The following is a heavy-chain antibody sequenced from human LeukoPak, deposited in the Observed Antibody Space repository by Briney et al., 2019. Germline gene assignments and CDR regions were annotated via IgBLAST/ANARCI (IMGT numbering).Heavy chain of an antibody. CDR1: TVNHYQ. Sequence: SETLSLTCSVDTVNHYQWNWVRQSAGTGLEWIGRVHTTSGNTFANPSLWGRVTVSIDTTKNEFLLQLTSMTAADTAVYHCARELRNIGEYYFDYWGQGVPVTVSS. V-gene: IGHV4-4*07. D-gene: IGHD1-14*01. CDR2: VHTTSGNT. J-gene: IGHJ4*02. CDR3: ARELRNIGEYYFDY.